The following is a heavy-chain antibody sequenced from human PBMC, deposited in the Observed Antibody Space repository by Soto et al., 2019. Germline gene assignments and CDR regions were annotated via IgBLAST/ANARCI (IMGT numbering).Heavy chain of an antibody. CDR3: ARVAWDTDLSLNHDAFDI. CDR1: GGTFSSYA. J-gene: IGHJ3*02. CDR2: IIPIFGTA. D-gene: IGHD5-18*01. Sequence: QVQLVQSGAEVKKPGSSVKVSCKASGGTFSSYAISWVRQAPGQGLEWMGGIIPIFGTANYAQKFQGRVTITADESTSTAYMELSSLRSEDTAVYYCARVAWDTDLSLNHDAFDIWGQGTMVTVSS. V-gene: IGHV1-69*01.